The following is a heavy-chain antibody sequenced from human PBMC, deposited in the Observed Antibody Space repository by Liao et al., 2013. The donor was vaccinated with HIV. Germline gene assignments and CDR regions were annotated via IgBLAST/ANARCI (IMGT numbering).Heavy chain of an antibody. D-gene: IGHD3-22*01. CDR2: INHSGRT. V-gene: IGHV4-34*01. J-gene: IGHJ6*03. CDR1: GGSFSGYY. Sequence: QVQLQQWGAGLLKPSQTLSLTCAVYGGSFSGYYWSWIRQPPGKGLEWIGEINHSGRTNNNPSLKSRVTLSVDTSKKQFSLKLSSVTAADTAVYYCARTLTYYYDSDGYYYYYYYMDVWGKGTTVTVSS. CDR3: ARTLTYYYDSDGYYYYYYYMDV.